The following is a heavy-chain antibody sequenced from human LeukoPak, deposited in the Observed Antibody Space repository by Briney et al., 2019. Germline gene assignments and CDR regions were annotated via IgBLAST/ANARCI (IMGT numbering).Heavy chain of an antibody. CDR2: INHSGST. CDR1: GGSFSGYY. D-gene: IGHD6-13*01. J-gene: IGHJ5*02. V-gene: IGHV4-34*01. Sequence: SETLSLTCAVYGGSFSGYYWSWIRQPPGKGLEWIGEINHSGSTNYNPSLKSRVTISVDTSKNQFSLKLSSVTAAGTAVYYCARPISGGRGSSWYPRFDPWGQGTLVTVSS. CDR3: ARPISGGRGSSWYPRFDP.